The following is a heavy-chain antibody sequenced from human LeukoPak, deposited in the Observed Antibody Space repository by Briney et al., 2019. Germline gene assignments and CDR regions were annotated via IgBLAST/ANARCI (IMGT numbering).Heavy chain of an antibody. CDR3: ASPGYSSSWWGY. CDR1: GFPFSGYG. Sequence: GGSLRVSCATSGFPFSGYGMTWVRQAPGKGLEWVAYISGSGSTIYYADSVKGRFTISRDNAKNSLYLQMNSLRAEDTAVYYCASPGYSSSWWGYWGQGTLVTVSS. V-gene: IGHV3-48*03. D-gene: IGHD6-13*01. J-gene: IGHJ4*02. CDR2: ISGSGSTI.